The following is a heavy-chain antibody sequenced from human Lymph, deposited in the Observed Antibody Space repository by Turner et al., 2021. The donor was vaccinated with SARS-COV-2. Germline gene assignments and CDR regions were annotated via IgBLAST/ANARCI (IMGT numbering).Heavy chain of an antibody. D-gene: IGHD6-13*01. J-gene: IGHJ6*02. V-gene: IGHV3-53*01. CDR1: GIIVSRNY. CDR3: ARDLGTYGMDV. CDR2: IYSGGTT. Sequence: EVHLVEPGRGLSQPGGSLRLSCAASGIIVSRNYMNWVRQAPGKGLEWVSVIYSGGTTYYADSVKGRFTISRDNSKNTLYLQMNSLRVEDTAVYYCARDLGTYGMDVWGQGTTVTVSS.